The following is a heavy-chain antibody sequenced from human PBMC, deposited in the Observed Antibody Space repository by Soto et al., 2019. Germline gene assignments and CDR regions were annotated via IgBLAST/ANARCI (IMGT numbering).Heavy chain of an antibody. J-gene: IGHJ4*02. CDR3: ASSPEFNWNYAFLDY. Sequence: PGGSLRLSCAASGFPFSSYWMSWVRQAPGKGLEWVANIKQDGSEKYYVDSVKGRFTISRDNAKNSLYLQMNSLRAEDTAVYYCASSPEFNWNYAFLDYWGQGTLVTVSS. D-gene: IGHD1-7*01. CDR2: IKQDGSEK. V-gene: IGHV3-7*01. CDR1: GFPFSSYW.